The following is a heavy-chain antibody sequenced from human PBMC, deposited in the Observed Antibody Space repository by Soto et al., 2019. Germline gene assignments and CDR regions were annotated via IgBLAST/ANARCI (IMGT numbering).Heavy chain of an antibody. Sequence: QVQLVQSGAEVKKPGASVKVSCKASGYTFSSHDINWVRQATGQGLEWMGWMNANSGNTGYAQKFQGRVTMTRNTSISQASMELSRLRSEDMAVYYCASYVRSYYNGMDVWGQGTTVTVSS. J-gene: IGHJ6*02. CDR3: ASYVRSYYNGMDV. V-gene: IGHV1-8*01. D-gene: IGHD3-16*01. CDR2: MNANSGNT. CDR1: GYTFSSHD.